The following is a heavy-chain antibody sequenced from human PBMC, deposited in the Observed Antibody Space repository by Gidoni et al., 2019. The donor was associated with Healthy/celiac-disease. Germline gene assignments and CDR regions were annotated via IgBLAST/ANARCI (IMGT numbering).Heavy chain of an antibody. D-gene: IGHD2-2*01. V-gene: IGHV4-39*01. CDR3: ARQVRAVVPANFDY. CDR1: GGSISSSSYY. J-gene: IGHJ4*02. CDR2: IYYSGST. Sequence: QLQLQESGPGLVKPSETLSLTCTVSGGSISSSSYYWGWIRQPPGKGLEWIGSIYYSGSTYYNPSLKSRVTISVDTSKNQFSLKLSSVTAADTAVYYCARQVRAVVPANFDYWGQGTLVTVSS.